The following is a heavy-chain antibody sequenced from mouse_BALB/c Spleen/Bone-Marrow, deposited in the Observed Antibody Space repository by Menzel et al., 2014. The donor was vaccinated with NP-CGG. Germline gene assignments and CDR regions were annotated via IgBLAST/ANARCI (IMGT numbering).Heavy chain of an antibody. CDR2: IDPANGNI. CDR3: APYYYGRWFAN. CDR1: GFNTKDTY. J-gene: IGHJ3*01. D-gene: IGHD1-1*01. V-gene: IGHV14-3*02. Sequence: EVQLQESGAELVKPGASVKLSCTASGFNTKDTYMHWVKQRPEQGLEWIGRIDPANGNIKYDPKFQGKATITADTSSNTAYLQLSSLTSEDTAVYYCAPYYYGRWFANWGQGTLVTVSA.